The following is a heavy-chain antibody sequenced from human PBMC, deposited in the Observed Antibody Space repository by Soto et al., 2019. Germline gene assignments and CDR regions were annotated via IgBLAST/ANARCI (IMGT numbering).Heavy chain of an antibody. D-gene: IGHD6-19*01. CDR1: GGTFSSYA. CDR2: IIPIFGTA. Sequence: ASVKVSCKASGGTFSSYAISWVRQAPGQGLEWMGGIIPIFGTANYAQKFQGRVTITADESTSTAYMELSSLRSEDTAVYYCARGYDEGGIAVADYYYYYGMDVWGQGTTVTVSS. CDR3: ARGYDEGGIAVADYYYYYGMDV. J-gene: IGHJ6*02. V-gene: IGHV1-69*13.